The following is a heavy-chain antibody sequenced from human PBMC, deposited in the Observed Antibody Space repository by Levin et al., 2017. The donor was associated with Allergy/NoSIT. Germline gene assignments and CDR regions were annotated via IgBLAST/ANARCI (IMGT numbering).Heavy chain of an antibody. Sequence: GGSLRLSCTASGFTFGDYAMSWFRQAPGKGLEWVGFIRSKAYGGTTEYAASVKGRFTISRDDSKSIAYLQMNSLKTEDTAVYYCTRDLSYCGGDCSPFDYWGQGTLVTVSS. CDR2: IRSKAYGGTT. J-gene: IGHJ4*02. CDR1: GFTFGDYA. V-gene: IGHV3-49*03. CDR3: TRDLSYCGGDCSPFDY. D-gene: IGHD2-21*02.